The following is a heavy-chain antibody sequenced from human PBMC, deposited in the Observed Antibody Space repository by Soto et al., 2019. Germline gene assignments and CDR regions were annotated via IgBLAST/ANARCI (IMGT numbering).Heavy chain of an antibody. CDR2: ISTSGST. V-gene: IGHV4-4*07. CDR3: ARTLLPDTKGAFDI. J-gene: IGHJ3*02. D-gene: IGHD2-2*01. Sequence: QVQLQESGPGLVKPSETLSLTCSVSGGSISSYFWSWIRQPAGKGLEWIGRISTSGSTNDNPSLKSRVTMSIETSHNQFSLKLISVTAADTAIYYCARTLLPDTKGAFDIWGQGTLVTVSS. CDR1: GGSISSYF.